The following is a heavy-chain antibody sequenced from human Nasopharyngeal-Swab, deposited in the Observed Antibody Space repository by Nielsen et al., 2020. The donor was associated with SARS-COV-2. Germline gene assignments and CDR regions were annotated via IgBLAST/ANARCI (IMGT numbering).Heavy chain of an antibody. CDR1: GFTFRSYG. CDR3: ARDGSTDFYYDILTGYIDY. CDR2: ISYDGSNK. Sequence: GESLKISCAAPGFTFRSYGLHRGRQAPGKGVEWVAVISYDGSNKYYADSVKGRFTISRDNSKNTLYLQMNSLRAEDTAVYYCARDGSTDFYYDILTGYIDYWGQGTLVTVSS. J-gene: IGHJ4*02. D-gene: IGHD3-9*01. V-gene: IGHV3-30*03.